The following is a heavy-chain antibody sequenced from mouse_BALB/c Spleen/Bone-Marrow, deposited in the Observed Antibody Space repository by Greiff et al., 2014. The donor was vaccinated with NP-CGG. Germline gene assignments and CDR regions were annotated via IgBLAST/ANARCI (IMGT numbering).Heavy chain of an antibody. CDR2: ISSGGSYT. J-gene: IGHJ3*01. CDR1: GFTFSSYA. D-gene: IGHD2-4*01. V-gene: IGHV5-9-3*01. CDR3: ARKSYYDYDGRPWFAY. Sequence: EVKLVESGGGLVKPGGSLKLSCAASGFTFSSYAMSWVRRTPEKRLEWVATISSGGSYTYYPDSVKGRFTISRDNAKNTLYLQMSSLRSEDTAMYYCARKSYYDYDGRPWFAYWGQGTLVTVSA.